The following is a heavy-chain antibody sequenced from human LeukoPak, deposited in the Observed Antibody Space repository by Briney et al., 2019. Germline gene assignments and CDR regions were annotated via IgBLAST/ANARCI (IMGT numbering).Heavy chain of an antibody. CDR3: ARDYDILTGGPLVDY. J-gene: IGHJ4*02. CDR1: GYTFTGYY. V-gene: IGHV1-2*02. Sequence: ASVKVSCKASGYTFTGYYIHWVRQAPGQGLEWMGWINPNSGGTNYAQKFQGRVTMTRDTPISTAYMELSRLRSDDMAVYYCARDYDILTGGPLVDYWGQGTLVTVSS. CDR2: INPNSGGT. D-gene: IGHD3-9*01.